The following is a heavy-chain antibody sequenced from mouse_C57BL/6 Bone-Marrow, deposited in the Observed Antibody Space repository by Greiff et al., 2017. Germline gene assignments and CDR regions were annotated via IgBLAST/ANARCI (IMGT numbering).Heavy chain of an antibody. D-gene: IGHD1-1*01. J-gene: IGHJ2*01. CDR1: GFNIKDYY. CDR3: TRSLIYYGTNY. CDR2: IDPEDGET. V-gene: IGHV14-2*01. Sequence: EVQLQQSGAELVKPGASVKLSCTASGFNIKDYYIHWVKQRTEQGLEWIGRIDPEDGETKYAPKFQDKATITADTSSNTAYLQLSSVTSEDTAVYYCTRSLIYYGTNYWGQGTTLTVSS.